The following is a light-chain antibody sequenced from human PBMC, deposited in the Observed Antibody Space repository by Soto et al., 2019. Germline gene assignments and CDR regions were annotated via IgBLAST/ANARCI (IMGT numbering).Light chain of an antibody. V-gene: IGLV2-8*01. CDR2: EVS. CDR1: SSDVGGYNN. CDR3: SSYAGSNNWV. J-gene: IGLJ3*02. Sequence: QSALTQPPSASGSPGQSVTISCTGTSSDVGGYNNVSWYQQHPAKAPKLMIYEVSKRPSGVPDRFSGSKSGNTASLTVSGLQAEDEADYYCSSYAGSNNWVFGGGTKLTVL.